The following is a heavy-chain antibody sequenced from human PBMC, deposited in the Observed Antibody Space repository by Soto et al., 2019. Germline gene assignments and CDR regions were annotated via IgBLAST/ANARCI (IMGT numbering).Heavy chain of an antibody. CDR3: ARQIYGSNPGPNFHYGLDT. CDR2: IDPSDSQT. D-gene: IGHD4-17*01. J-gene: IGHJ5*01. V-gene: IGHV5-10-1*01. CDR1: W. Sequence: WSSWVSKKTGKGLEWMGRIDPSDSQTYYSPSFRGHVTISVTKSITTVFLQWSSLRASDTAMYYCARQIYGSNPGPNFHYGLDTSAQRTPLSVSS.